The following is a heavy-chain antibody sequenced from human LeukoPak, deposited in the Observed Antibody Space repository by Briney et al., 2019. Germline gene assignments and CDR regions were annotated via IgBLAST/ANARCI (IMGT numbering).Heavy chain of an antibody. J-gene: IGHJ4*02. Sequence: PGGSLRLSCAASGFTFSSYSMNWVRQAPGKGLEWVSSISTSSSYIYCADSGKGRFTISRDNAKNSLYLQMNSLRAEDTAVYYCARDCSSTRCYDYWGQGTLVTVSS. CDR2: ISTSSSYI. D-gene: IGHD2-2*01. CDR1: GFTFSSYS. V-gene: IGHV3-21*01. CDR3: ARDCSSTRCYDY.